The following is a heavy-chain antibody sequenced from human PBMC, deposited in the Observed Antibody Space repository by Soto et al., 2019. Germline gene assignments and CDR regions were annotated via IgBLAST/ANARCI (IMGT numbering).Heavy chain of an antibody. Sequence: QVQLQESGPGLVKPSGTLSLTCAVSGGSISSSNWWSCVRQPPGKGLEWVGEIYHGGTTNYNPSLKSRVTVSVDKSKNQFSLKLSSVTAADPAVYYCARRIAVTGTHFDYWGQGTLVTVSS. V-gene: IGHV4-4*02. J-gene: IGHJ4*02. CDR3: ARRIAVTGTHFDY. D-gene: IGHD6-19*01. CDR1: GGSISSSNW. CDR2: IYHGGTT.